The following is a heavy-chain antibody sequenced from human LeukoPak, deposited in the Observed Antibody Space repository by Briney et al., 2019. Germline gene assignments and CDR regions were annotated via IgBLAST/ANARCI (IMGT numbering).Heavy chain of an antibody. CDR3: ARCDSVTALDY. CDR2: IYYSGST. D-gene: IGHD5-18*01. J-gene: IGHJ4*02. Sequence: PSETLSLTCPVSGGSISSYYWSWIRQPPGKGLEWIGYIYYSGSTNYNPSLKTRVTISVDTSKNQFSLKLSSVTAADTAVYYCARCDSVTALDYWGQGTLVTVSS. V-gene: IGHV4-59*01. CDR1: GGSISSYY.